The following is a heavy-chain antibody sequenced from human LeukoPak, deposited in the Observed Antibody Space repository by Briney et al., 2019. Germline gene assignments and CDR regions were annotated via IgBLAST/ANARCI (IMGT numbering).Heavy chain of an antibody. V-gene: IGHV1-69*13. Sequence: ASVKVSCTASGGTFSSYAISWVRQAPGQGLEWMGGIIPIFGTANYAQKFQGRVTITADESTSTAYMELSSLRSEDTAVYYCAREGVGDFWSGPANNWFDPWGQGTLVTVSS. J-gene: IGHJ5*02. CDR3: AREGVGDFWSGPANNWFDP. CDR1: GGTFSSYA. D-gene: IGHD3-3*01. CDR2: IIPIFGTA.